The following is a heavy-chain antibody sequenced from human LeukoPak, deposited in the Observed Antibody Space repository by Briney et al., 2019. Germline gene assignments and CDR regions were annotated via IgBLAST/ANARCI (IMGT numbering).Heavy chain of an antibody. CDR1: GGSISSYY. V-gene: IGHV4-59*12. CDR3: ARDQPPYYDFWSGYSMGNNWFDP. Sequence: SETLSLTCTVSGGSISSYYWSWIRQPPGKGLEWIGYIYDSGSTNYNPSLKSRVTISVDTSKNQFSLKLSSVTAADTAVYYCARDQPPYYDFWSGYSMGNNWFDPWGQGTLVTVSS. D-gene: IGHD3-3*01. CDR2: IYDSGST. J-gene: IGHJ5*02.